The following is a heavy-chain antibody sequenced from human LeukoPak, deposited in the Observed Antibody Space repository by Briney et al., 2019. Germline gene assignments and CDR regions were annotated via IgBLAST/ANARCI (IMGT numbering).Heavy chain of an antibody. Sequence: ASLKVSCKASGYTLTSYGISWVRQAPGQGLEWMGWISAYNGNTNYAQKLQGRVTMTTDTSTSTAYMELRSLRCDDTAVYYCAKAALSGYDFPYFYYMDVWGKGTTVTVSS. CDR3: AKAALSGYDFPYFYYMDV. CDR2: ISAYNGNT. V-gene: IGHV1-18*01. J-gene: IGHJ6*03. D-gene: IGHD5-12*01. CDR1: GYTLTSYG.